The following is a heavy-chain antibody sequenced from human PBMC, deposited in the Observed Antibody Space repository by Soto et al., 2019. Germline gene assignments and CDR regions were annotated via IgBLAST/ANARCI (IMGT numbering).Heavy chain of an antibody. Sequence: QVQLQESGPGLVKPSGTLSLTCAVSGDSVSSPYYWCWVRQPPGKGLEWIGEVFHTGTTSYNPSLRSRVTISMDKSINQFSLDLSSVTAADTAVYHCARSAGWYAIHAWGPGTLVIVSS. CDR1: GDSVSSPYY. D-gene: IGHD6-19*01. CDR3: ARSAGWYAIHA. CDR2: VFHTGTT. J-gene: IGHJ5*02. V-gene: IGHV4-4*02.